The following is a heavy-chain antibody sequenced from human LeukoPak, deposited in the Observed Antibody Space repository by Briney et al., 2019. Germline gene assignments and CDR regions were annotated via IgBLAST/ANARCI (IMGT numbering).Heavy chain of an antibody. D-gene: IGHD3-22*01. J-gene: IGHJ4*02. CDR3: ARTWNFHDTSGLDY. CDR2: ISYSGGRT. Sequence: GGSLRLSCAASGFTFSNYGMSWVRQAPGEGLEWVSAISYSGGRTYYADSVKGRFTISRDNSKNTLYLQMNSLRAEDTALYFCARTWNFHDTSGLDYWGQGTLVTVSS. V-gene: IGHV3-23*01. CDR1: GFTFSNYG.